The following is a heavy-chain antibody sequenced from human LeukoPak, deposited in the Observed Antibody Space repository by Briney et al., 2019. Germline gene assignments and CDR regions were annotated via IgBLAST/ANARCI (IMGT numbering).Heavy chain of an antibody. CDR2: IYYSGST. Sequence: SETLSLTCTVSGGSISSSSYYWGWIRQPPGKGLEWIGSIYYSGSTYYNPSLKSRVTIPVDTSKNQFSLKLSSVTAADTAVYYCAGVPMVRGVTGDYWGQGTLVTVSS. V-gene: IGHV4-39*07. J-gene: IGHJ4*02. CDR1: GGSISSSSYY. CDR3: AGVPMVRGVTGDY. D-gene: IGHD3-10*01.